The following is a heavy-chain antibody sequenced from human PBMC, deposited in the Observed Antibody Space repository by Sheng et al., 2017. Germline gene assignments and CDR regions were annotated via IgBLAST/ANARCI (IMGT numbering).Heavy chain of an antibody. J-gene: IGHJ4*02. V-gene: IGHV3-30*03. CDR2: ISYDGSNK. Sequence: ESGGGVVQPGRSLRLSCAASGFTFSSYGMHWVRQAPGKGLEWVAVISYDGSNKYYADSVKGRFTISRDNSKNTLYLQMNSLRAEDTAVYYCARVPAKRGVGAIDYWGQGTLVTVSS. D-gene: IGHD1-26*01. CDR1: GFTFSSYG. CDR3: ARVPAKRGVGAIDY.